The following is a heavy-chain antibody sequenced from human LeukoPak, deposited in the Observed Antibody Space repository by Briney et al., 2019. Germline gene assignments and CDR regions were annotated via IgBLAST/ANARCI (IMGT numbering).Heavy chain of an antibody. CDR2: IWYDGSNK. CDR1: GFTFSSYG. J-gene: IGHJ5*02. D-gene: IGHD4-17*01. Sequence: GRSLRLSCAASGFTFSSYGMNWVRQAPGKGLEWVAVIWYDGSNKYYADSVKGRFTISRDNSKHTLYSQLNSLRAEDTAVYYCSRDKYTVTSRMSNRFDPWGQGTLVTVSS. CDR3: SRDKYTVTSRMSNRFDP. V-gene: IGHV3-33*01.